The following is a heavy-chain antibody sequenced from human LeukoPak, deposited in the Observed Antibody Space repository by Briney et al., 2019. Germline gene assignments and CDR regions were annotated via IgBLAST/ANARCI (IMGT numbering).Heavy chain of an antibody. V-gene: IGHV4-59*08. J-gene: IGHJ4*02. CDR2: IYYSGST. CDR1: GGSISSYY. CDR3: ARRGKGIVGATVDF. D-gene: IGHD1-26*01. Sequence: SETLSLTCTVSGGSISSYYWNWLRHPPGKGLEWIGYIYYSGSTNYNPSLKSRVTISVDTAKNEFSLRLNSVPAADTAVYYCARRGKGIVGATVDFWGQGMLVTVSS.